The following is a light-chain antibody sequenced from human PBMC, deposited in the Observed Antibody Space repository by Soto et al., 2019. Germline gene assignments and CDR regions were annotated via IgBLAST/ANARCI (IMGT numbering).Light chain of an antibody. CDR3: YSYTNINTRACV. V-gene: IGLV2-14*01. CDR2: EVS. Sequence: QSAPTQPASVSGSPGQSITISCTGTSSDVGAYNYVSWYQQHPGKAPKVMIFEVSNRPSGVSNRFSGSKSGNTASLTISGLQAEDEADYCCYSYTNINTRACVFGTGTKLTVL. CDR1: SSDVGAYNY. J-gene: IGLJ1*01.